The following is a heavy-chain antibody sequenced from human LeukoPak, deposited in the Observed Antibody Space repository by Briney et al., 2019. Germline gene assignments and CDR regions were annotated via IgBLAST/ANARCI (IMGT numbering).Heavy chain of an antibody. V-gene: IGHV4-34*01. CDR2: INHSGST. Sequence: TSETLSLTCAVYGGSFSGYYWSWIRQPPGKGLEWIGEINHSGSTNYNPSLKSRVTISVDTSKNQFSLNLSSVTAADTAVYYCARGVVVVAATIWFDPWGQGTLVTVSS. D-gene: IGHD2-15*01. CDR1: GGSFSGYY. J-gene: IGHJ5*02. CDR3: ARGVVVVAATIWFDP.